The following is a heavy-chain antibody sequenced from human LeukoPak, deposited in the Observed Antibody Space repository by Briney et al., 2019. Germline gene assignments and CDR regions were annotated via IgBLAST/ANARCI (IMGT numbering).Heavy chain of an antibody. CDR3: ARGASGSYYGVKYFDY. CDR1: GGSISSGGYY. CDR2: IYYSGST. Sequence: KPSETLSLTCTVSGGSISSGGYYWSWIRQHPGKGLEWIGYIYYSGSTYYNPSLKSRVTISVDTSKNQFSLKLSSVTAADTAVYYCARGASGSYYGVKYFDYWGQGTLVTVSS. D-gene: IGHD1-26*01. J-gene: IGHJ4*02. V-gene: IGHV4-31*03.